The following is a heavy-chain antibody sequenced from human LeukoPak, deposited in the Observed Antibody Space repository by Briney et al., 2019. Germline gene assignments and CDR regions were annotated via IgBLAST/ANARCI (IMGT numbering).Heavy chain of an antibody. D-gene: IGHD6-13*01. CDR2: IYYSGST. CDR1: GGSISSGDYY. J-gene: IGHJ6*03. V-gene: IGHV4-30-4*08. CDR3: ARVGSSWPRSGYYYYMDV. Sequence: PSETLSLTCTVSGGSISSGDYYWSWIRQPPGKGLEWIGYIYYSGSTYYNPSLKSRVTISVDTSKNQFSLKLSSVTAADTAVYYCARVGSSWPRSGYYYYMDVWGKGTTVTVSS.